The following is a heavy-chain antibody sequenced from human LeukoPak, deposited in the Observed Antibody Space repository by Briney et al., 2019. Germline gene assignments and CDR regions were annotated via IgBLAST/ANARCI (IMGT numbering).Heavy chain of an antibody. CDR1: GFTFSSYS. V-gene: IGHV3-48*04. Sequence: GGSLRLSCAASGFTFSSYSMNWVRQAPGKGLEWVSYISSSSSTIYYADSVKGRFTISRDNAKNSLYLQMNSLRAEDTAVYYCATEKLAAPFDYWGQGTLVTVSS. CDR2: ISSSSSTI. D-gene: IGHD6-13*01. J-gene: IGHJ4*02. CDR3: ATEKLAAPFDY.